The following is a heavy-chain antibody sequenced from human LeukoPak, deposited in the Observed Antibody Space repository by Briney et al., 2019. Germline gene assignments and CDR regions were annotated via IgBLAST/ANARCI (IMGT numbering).Heavy chain of an antibody. D-gene: IGHD3-16*02. CDR3: ARAFQSLGGLSLPDY. J-gene: IGHJ4*02. CDR1: GYSFTNYA. V-gene: IGHV7-4-1*02. Sequence: GASVKVSCKASGYSFTNYAMNWVRQAPEQGLNGMGGIHPSTGNPTYAQGFTGRFVFSLDTSVSTTYLQISSLKAEDTAVYFCARAFQSLGGLSLPDYWGQGTLVTVSS. CDR2: IHPSTGNP.